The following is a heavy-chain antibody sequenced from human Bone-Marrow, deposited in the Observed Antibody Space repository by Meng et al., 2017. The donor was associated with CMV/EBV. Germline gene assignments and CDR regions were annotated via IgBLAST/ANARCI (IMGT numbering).Heavy chain of an antibody. Sequence: QFTLKESGPTLVHPPPTLPLTVAFSWFSLSSRGMGVGWIRQSPGKALEWLALMYSNDDKQYSPSLRGRLTITEDTSKNQVVLTMTNMDPKDTATYYCAHRRNLAAAAPGNYFSPWGQGILVTVSS. CDR2: MYSNDDK. CDR3: AHRRNLAAAAPGNYFSP. CDR1: WFSLSSRGMG. D-gene: IGHD6-13*01. V-gene: IGHV2-5*01. J-gene: IGHJ5*02.